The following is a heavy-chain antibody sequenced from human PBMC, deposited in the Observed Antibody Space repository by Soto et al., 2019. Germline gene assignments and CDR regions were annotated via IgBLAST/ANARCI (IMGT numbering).Heavy chain of an antibody. Sequence: QVQLVESGGGVVQPGRSLRLSCAASGFTFSSYGMHWDRQAPGKGLEWVAVISYDGSNKYYADSVKGRFTISRDNSKNTLYLQMNSLRAEDTAVYYCAKDRGWGFDYWGQGTLVTVSS. D-gene: IGHD3-16*01. CDR1: GFTFSSYG. V-gene: IGHV3-30*18. CDR3: AKDRGWGFDY. J-gene: IGHJ4*02. CDR2: ISYDGSNK.